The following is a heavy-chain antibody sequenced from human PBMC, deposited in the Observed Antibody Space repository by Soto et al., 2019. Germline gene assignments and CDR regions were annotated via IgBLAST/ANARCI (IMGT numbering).Heavy chain of an antibody. Sequence: GESLKISCKGSGYSFISYWIGWVRQMPGKGLEWMGIIYPGDSDTRYSPSFQGQVTVSADKSISTAYLQWSSLKASDTAMYYCASLPAVSATRRAFDIWGQGTRVTVAS. CDR2: IYPGDSDT. D-gene: IGHD2-8*01. J-gene: IGHJ3*02. V-gene: IGHV5-51*01. CDR1: GYSFISYW. CDR3: ASLPAVSATRRAFDI.